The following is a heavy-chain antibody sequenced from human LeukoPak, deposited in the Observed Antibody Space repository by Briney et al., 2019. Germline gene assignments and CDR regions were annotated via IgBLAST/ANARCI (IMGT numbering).Heavy chain of an antibody. CDR1: GYTFTSYG. Sequence: ASVKVSCKASGYTFTSYGISWVRQAPGQGLEWMGCISAYNGNTNYAQKLQGRVTMTTDTSTSTAYMELRSLRSDDTAVYYCARDEGSGSYYKRVIDYWGQGTLVTVSS. CDR2: ISAYNGNT. D-gene: IGHD3-10*01. V-gene: IGHV1-18*01. J-gene: IGHJ4*02. CDR3: ARDEGSGSYYKRVIDY.